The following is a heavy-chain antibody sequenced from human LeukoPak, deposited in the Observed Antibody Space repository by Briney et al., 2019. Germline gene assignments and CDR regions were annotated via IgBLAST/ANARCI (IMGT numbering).Heavy chain of an antibody. CDR2: IRNKANSYTT. J-gene: IGHJ4*02. CDR1: GFTFSDHY. Sequence: GGSLRLSCTASGFTFSDHYMDWVRQAPGKGLEWVARIRNKANSYTTVYAASVKDRFTISRDDSKSLYLQMSSLTTEDTAVHHCVRGYRGFDSWGQGTLVTVSS. D-gene: IGHD1-1*01. CDR3: VRGYRGFDS. V-gene: IGHV3-72*01.